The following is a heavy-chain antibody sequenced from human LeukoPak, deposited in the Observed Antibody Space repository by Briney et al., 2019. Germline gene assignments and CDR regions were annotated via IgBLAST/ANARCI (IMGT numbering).Heavy chain of an antibody. Sequence: GASVKVSCKASGGTFSSYAISWVRQAPGQGLERMGRIIPILGIANYAQKFQGRVTITADKSTSTAYMELSSLRSEDTAVYYCARERGINWNEPFKYYFDYWGQGTLVTVSS. J-gene: IGHJ4*02. V-gene: IGHV1-69*04. CDR1: GGTFSSYA. CDR2: IIPILGIA. D-gene: IGHD1-20*01. CDR3: ARERGINWNEPFKYYFDY.